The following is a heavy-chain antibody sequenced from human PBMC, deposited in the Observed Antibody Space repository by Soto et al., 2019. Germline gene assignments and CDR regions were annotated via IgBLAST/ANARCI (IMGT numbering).Heavy chain of an antibody. CDR2: ISAYNGNT. D-gene: IGHD3-10*01. CDR3: ARLWFGEFPGGFDP. V-gene: IGHV1-18*01. J-gene: IGHJ5*02. Sequence: GASVKVSCKASGYTFTSYGISWVRQAPGQGLEWMGWISAYNGNTNYAQKLQGRVTMTTDTSTSTAYMELRSLRSDDTAVYYCARLWFGEFPGGFDPWGQGTLVTVSS. CDR1: GYTFTSYG.